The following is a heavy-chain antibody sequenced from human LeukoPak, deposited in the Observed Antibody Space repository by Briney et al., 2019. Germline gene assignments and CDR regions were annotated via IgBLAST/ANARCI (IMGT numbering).Heavy chain of an antibody. V-gene: IGHV3-15*01. D-gene: IGHD2-15*01. Sequence: KPGGSLRLSCAASGFTFSDAWMSWVRQAPGTGLEWVGRIKTKTDGETTDYAAPVKGRFTISRDDSQNTVYLQMNSLKTEDTAMYYCTTARVGYWGQGTLVTVSS. J-gene: IGHJ4*02. CDR3: TTARVGY. CDR1: GFTFSDAW. CDR2: IKTKTDGETT.